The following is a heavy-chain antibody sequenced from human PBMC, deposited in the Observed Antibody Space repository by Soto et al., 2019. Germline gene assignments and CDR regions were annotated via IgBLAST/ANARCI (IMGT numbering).Heavy chain of an antibody. D-gene: IGHD1-20*01. CDR1: GFTFSSYG. J-gene: IGHJ3*02. Sequence: QVQLVESGGGVVQPGRSLRLSCAASGFTFSSYGMHWVRQAPGKGLEWVAVIWYDGSNKYYADSVKGRFTISRDNSKNTLYLQMNSLRAEDTAVYYCASGSPYNWNPTDAFDIWGQGTMVTVSS. V-gene: IGHV3-33*01. CDR2: IWYDGSNK. CDR3: ASGSPYNWNPTDAFDI.